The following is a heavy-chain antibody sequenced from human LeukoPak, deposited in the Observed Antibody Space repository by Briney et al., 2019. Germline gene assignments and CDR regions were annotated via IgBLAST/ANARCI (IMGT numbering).Heavy chain of an antibody. CDR3: ARRAGAYSHPSDY. CDR1: GGSISSSSYY. J-gene: IGHJ4*02. V-gene: IGHV4-39*07. D-gene: IGHD4/OR15-4a*01. Sequence: SETLSLTCTVSGGSISSSSYYWGWIRQPPGKGLEWIGSIYYSGSTYYKSSLKSRVTVSVGTSKNQSSLKLSSVTAADTAVYYCARRAGAYSHPSDYWGQGTLVTVSS. CDR2: IYYSGST.